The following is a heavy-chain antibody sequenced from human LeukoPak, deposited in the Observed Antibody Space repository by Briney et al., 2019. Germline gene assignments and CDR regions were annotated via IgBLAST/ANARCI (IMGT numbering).Heavy chain of an antibody. CDR3: ARGFSEQLVSH. Sequence: GASVKVSCKASGYTSTSYYMHWVRQAPGQGLEWMGIINPSGGSTSYAQKFQGRVTMTRDMSTSTVYMELSSLRSEDTAVYYCARGFSEQLVSHWGQGTLVTVSS. D-gene: IGHD6-6*01. V-gene: IGHV1-46*01. CDR2: INPSGGST. CDR1: GYTSTSYY. J-gene: IGHJ4*02.